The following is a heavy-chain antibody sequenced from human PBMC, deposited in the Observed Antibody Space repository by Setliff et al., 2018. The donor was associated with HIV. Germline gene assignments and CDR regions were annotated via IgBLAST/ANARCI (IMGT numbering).Heavy chain of an antibody. V-gene: IGHV5-51*01. CDR2: IYPDESDS. J-gene: IGHJ4*02. D-gene: IGHD4-4*01. CDR1: GYSFPTYW. Sequence: GESLKISCKGSGYSFPTYWIAWVRQMPGKGLEWMGVIYPDESDSRYSPSFRGQVTISADKSNNTVYLQMNSLRAEDTAMYYCAKTQTVITVYGPFDSWGQGTPVTVSS. CDR3: AKTQTVITVYGPFDS.